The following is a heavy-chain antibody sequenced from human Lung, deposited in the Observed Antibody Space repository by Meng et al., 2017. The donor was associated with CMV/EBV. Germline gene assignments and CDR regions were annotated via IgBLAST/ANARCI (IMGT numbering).Heavy chain of an antibody. D-gene: IGHD3-10*01. CDR2: IRPYNGNT. Sequence: SVXVSXXASGYTFPQFGISWLRQAPGRGLEWMGWIRPYNGNTDYAQKFQGRITMTTDTSTRTIYMELRGLRSDDTAVYYCARWYGSGSYYSDYWGQGTXVTVAS. V-gene: IGHV1-18*01. CDR1: GYTFPQFG. J-gene: IGHJ4*02. CDR3: ARWYGSGSYYSDY.